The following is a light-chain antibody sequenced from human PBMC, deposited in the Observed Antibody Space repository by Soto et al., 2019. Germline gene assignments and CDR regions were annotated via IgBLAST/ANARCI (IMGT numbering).Light chain of an antibody. CDR1: QRIGTY. CDR2: SAS. CDR3: QQSYSAPRT. Sequence: DIPMTQSPSSLSASVGDRVTITCRASQRIGTYLNWYQQKPGQAPKLLIYSASSLQSGVPSRFGGRGSGTDFTLTISSLQPEDFATYYCQQSYSAPRTFGQGTEVDIK. J-gene: IGKJ1*01. V-gene: IGKV1-39*01.